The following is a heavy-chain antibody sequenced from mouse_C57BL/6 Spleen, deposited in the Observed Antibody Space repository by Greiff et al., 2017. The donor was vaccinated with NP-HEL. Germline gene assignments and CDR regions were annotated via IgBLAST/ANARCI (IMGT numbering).Heavy chain of an antibody. V-gene: IGHV5-17*01. D-gene: IGHD2-4*01. Sequence: EVKVVESGGGLVKPGGSLKLSCAASGFTFSDYGMHWVRQAPEKGLEWVAYISSGSSTIYYADTVKGRFTISRDNAKNTLFLQMTSLRSEDTAMYYCARPNDYDDSYYAMDYWGQGTSVTVSS. CDR1: GFTFSDYG. J-gene: IGHJ4*01. CDR2: ISSGSSTI. CDR3: ARPNDYDDSYYAMDY.